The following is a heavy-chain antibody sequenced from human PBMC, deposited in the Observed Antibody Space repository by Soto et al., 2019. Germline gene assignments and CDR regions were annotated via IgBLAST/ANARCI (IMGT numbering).Heavy chain of an antibody. CDR3: VRDYDSSGFYSGH. J-gene: IGHJ4*02. Sequence: GSLRLSCAASGFTFSSYSMNWVRQAPGKGLEWVSSISSSSSYIYYADSVKGRFTISRDNAKNKLFLQMNSLRAEDTAVYYCVRDYDSSGFYSGHWGQGTLVTVSS. V-gene: IGHV3-21*01. CDR1: GFTFSSYS. CDR2: ISSSSSYI. D-gene: IGHD3-22*01.